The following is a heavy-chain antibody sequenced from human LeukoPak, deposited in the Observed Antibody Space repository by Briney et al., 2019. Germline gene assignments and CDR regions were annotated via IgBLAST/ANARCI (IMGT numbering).Heavy chain of an antibody. V-gene: IGHV4-39*07. CDR1: GGSISSSSYY. D-gene: IGHD3-22*01. CDR3: ARGGGYFDY. CDR2: IYYSGST. J-gene: IGHJ4*02. Sequence: SETLSLTCTVSGGSISSSSYYWGWIRQPPGKGLEWIGSIYYSGSTYYNPSLKSRVTISVDTSKNQFSLKLSSVTAADTAVYYCARGGGYFDYWGQGTLVTVSS.